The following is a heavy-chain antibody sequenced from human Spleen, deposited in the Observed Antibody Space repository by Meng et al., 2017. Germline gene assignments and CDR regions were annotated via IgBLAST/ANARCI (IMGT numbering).Heavy chain of an antibody. CDR3: AKVSDYYDSSGYLDY. Sequence: SLKISCAASGFTFDDYAMHWVRQAPGKGLEWVSGISWNSGSIGYADSVKGRFTISRDNAKNSLYLQMNSLRAEDTALYYCAKVSDYYDSSGYLDYWGQGTLVTVSS. CDR1: GFTFDDYA. J-gene: IGHJ4*02. D-gene: IGHD3-22*01. CDR2: ISWNSGSI. V-gene: IGHV3-9*01.